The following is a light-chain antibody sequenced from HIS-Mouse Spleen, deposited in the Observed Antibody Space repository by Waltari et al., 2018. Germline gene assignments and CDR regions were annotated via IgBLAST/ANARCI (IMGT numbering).Light chain of an antibody. J-gene: IGKJ5*01. CDR2: LGS. V-gene: IGKV2-28*01. CDR1: QSLLHSNGYNY. Sequence: DIVMTQSPLSLPVTPGEPASISCRSSQSLLHSNGYNYLDWYLQKPGQSPHPLIYLGSNRASGVPDRFSGSGSGTDFTLKISRVEAEDVGVYYCMQALQTPTFGQGTRLEIK. CDR3: MQALQTPT.